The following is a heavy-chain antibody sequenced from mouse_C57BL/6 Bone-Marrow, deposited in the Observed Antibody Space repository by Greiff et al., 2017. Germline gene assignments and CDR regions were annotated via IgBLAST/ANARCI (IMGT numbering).Heavy chain of an antibody. Sequence: QVQLKQSGPELVKPGASVKISCKASGYAFSSSWMNWVKQRPGKGLEWIGRIYPGDGDTNYNGKFKGKATLTADKSSSTAYMQLSSLTSEDSAVYFCARTGYYYGSSYDYFDYWGQGTTLTVSS. CDR3: ARTGYYYGSSYDYFDY. D-gene: IGHD1-1*01. CDR2: IYPGDGDT. CDR1: GYAFSSSW. V-gene: IGHV1-82*01. J-gene: IGHJ2*01.